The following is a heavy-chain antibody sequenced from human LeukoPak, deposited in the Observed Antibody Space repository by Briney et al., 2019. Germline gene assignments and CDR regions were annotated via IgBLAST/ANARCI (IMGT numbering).Heavy chain of an antibody. CDR3: AKDPPYYGDYYLDY. CDR1: GFTFSSYG. D-gene: IGHD4-17*01. Sequence: PGRSLRLSCAASGFTFSSYGMHWVRQAPGKGLEWVAVISYDGSNKYYADSVKGRFTTSRDNSKNTLYLQMNSLRAEDTAVYYCAKDPPYYGDYYLDYWGQGTLVTVSS. CDR2: ISYDGSNK. J-gene: IGHJ4*02. V-gene: IGHV3-30*18.